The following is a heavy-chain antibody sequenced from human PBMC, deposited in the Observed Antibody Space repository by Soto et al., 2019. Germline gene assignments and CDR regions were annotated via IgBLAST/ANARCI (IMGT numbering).Heavy chain of an antibody. CDR2: IKSKTDGGTK. CDR1: GFTFSNAR. D-gene: IGHD1-7*01. V-gene: IGHV3-15*01. Sequence: GGSLRLSCAASGFTFSNARRSWVRQAPGKGLEWVGRIKSKTDGGTKDYAAPLKGRFTISRDDSKNTLYLQMNSLKTEDTAVYYCTTDIKGYNWNYYFDYWGQGTLVTVSS. J-gene: IGHJ4*02. CDR3: TTDIKGYNWNYYFDY.